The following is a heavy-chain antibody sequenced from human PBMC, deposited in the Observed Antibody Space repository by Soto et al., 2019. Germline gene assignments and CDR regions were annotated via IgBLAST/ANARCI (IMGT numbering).Heavy chain of an antibody. Sequence: QVQLVQSAAEVKKPGASVKVSCKASGYTFANYDISWVRQAPGQGLEWMGWISTKSGNTEYAQHVEGRVTLTAYSPTTTGHMERRSVRSDATAVYYSARLYFDSWTEYSNPVQYWGQGTLVAVSS. CDR3: ARLYFDSWTEYSNPVQY. CDR1: GYTFANYD. CDR2: ISTKSGNT. J-gene: IGHJ4*02. V-gene: IGHV1-18*04. D-gene: IGHD3-3*01.